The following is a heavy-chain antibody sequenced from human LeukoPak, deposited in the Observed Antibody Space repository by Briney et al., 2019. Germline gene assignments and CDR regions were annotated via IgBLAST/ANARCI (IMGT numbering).Heavy chain of an antibody. J-gene: IGHJ4*02. Sequence: GGSLRLSCVVSGFTFSNYPMSWVRQAPGKGLEWVGRIKSKTDGGTTDYAAPVKGRLTISRDDSKNTLYLQMNSLKTEDTAVYYCTTRMLGGFDYWGQGTLVTVSS. D-gene: IGHD3-16*01. V-gene: IGHV3-15*01. CDR2: IKSKTDGGTT. CDR1: GFTFSNYP. CDR3: TTRMLGGFDY.